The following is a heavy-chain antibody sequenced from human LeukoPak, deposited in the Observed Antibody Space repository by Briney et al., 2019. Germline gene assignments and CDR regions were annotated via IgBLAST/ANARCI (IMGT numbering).Heavy chain of an antibody. J-gene: IGHJ1*01. CDR1: GFIISTAW. Sequence: GGSLRLSCTASGFIISTAWMTWVRQAPGKGLEWVGRVKRKTDGGAIEYAAPVKGRFTISRDDSKNTLYLQMSGLRTEDTALYYCTTTGGSTGWYNEYFQHWGPGTLVTVSS. V-gene: IGHV3-15*01. CDR3: TTTGGSTGWYNEYFQH. CDR2: VKRKTDGGAI. D-gene: IGHD6-19*01.